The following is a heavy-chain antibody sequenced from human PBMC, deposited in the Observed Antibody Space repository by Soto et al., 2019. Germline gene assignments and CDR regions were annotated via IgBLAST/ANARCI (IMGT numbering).Heavy chain of an antibody. Sequence: ASVKVSCKASGYPLTAKYLHWVRQAPGQGLEWMGWINPSSGGTREAQKFRGRVTMTRDTSISAAYMELSRLTSDDTAVYYCARNGHYSNYDGDFDYWGQGTLVTVSS. J-gene: IGHJ4*02. D-gene: IGHD4-4*01. V-gene: IGHV1-2*02. CDR2: INPSSGGT. CDR1: GYPLTAKY. CDR3: ARNGHYSNYDGDFDY.